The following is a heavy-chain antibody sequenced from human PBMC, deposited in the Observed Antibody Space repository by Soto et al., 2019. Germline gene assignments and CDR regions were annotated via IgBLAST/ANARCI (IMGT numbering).Heavy chain of an antibody. CDR2: IFYSGST. V-gene: IGHV4-59*01. Sequence: QVHLQESGPRLVKPSETLSLTCTVSGGSISNYYWSWIRQPPGRGLEWIGHIFYSGSTNYNPALKSQVTISVDTSKSHFSLKLSSVTAAATAVYYCAKDSGYNYGYFRWFDPWGQGTLVTVSS. CDR3: AKDSGYNYGYFRWFDP. D-gene: IGHD5-18*01. J-gene: IGHJ5*02. CDR1: GGSISNYY.